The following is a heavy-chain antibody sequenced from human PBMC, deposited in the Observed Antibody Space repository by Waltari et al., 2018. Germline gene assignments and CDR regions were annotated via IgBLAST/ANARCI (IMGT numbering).Heavy chain of an antibody. CDR2: IYYSGTT. D-gene: IGHD3-9*01. CDR1: GGSISSSTYY. Sequence: QLQLQESGPGLVKPSETLSLTCTVSGGSISSSTYYWGWIRQTPGKGLECIGSIYYSGTTYHNPSLKSRITISIDTSQNQFSLKLYSLTAADTAVYYCARLPLNYAVDVWGQGTTVTVSS. CDR3: ARLPLNYAVDV. J-gene: IGHJ6*02. V-gene: IGHV4-39*07.